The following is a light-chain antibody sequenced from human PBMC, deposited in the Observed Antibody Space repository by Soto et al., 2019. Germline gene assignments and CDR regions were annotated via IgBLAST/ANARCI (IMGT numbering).Light chain of an antibody. CDR2: SNN. CDR1: SSNIGSNT. V-gene: IGLV1-44*01. Sequence: QSVLTQPPSASGTPGQMITISCSGSSSNIGSNTINWYQQLPGTAPKLLIHSNNQRPSGVPDRTSGSKSGTSASLAISGLQSEDEADYYCVAWDDSLNGLVFGGGTKVTVL. CDR3: VAWDDSLNGLV. J-gene: IGLJ2*01.